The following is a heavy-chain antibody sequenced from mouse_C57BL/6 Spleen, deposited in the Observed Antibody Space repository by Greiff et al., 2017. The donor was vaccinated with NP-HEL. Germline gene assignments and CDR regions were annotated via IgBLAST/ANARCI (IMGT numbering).Heavy chain of an antibody. CDR3: TRWGWDY. J-gene: IGHJ2*01. V-gene: IGHV1-15*01. Sequence: VKLMESGAELVRPGASVTLSCKASGYTFTDYEMHWVKQTPVHGLEWIGAIDPETGGTAYNQKFKGKAILSADKSSSTAYMELRSLTSEDSAVYYCTRWGWDYWGQGTTLTVSS. CDR2: IDPETGGT. D-gene: IGHD3-3*01. CDR1: GYTFTDYE.